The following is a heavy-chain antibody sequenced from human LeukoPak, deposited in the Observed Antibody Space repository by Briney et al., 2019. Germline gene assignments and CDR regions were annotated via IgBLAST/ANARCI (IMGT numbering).Heavy chain of an antibody. J-gene: IGHJ4*02. CDR3: ASLYSGSYSFDY. D-gene: IGHD1-26*01. CDR1: GGSFSGYY. V-gene: IGHV4-34*01. CDR2: INHSGST. Sequence: PSEALSLTCAVYGGSFSGYYWSWIRQPTGNGLEWIGEINHSGSTNYNPSLKSRVTISVDTSKNQFSLKLSSVTAADTAVYYCASLYSGSYSFDYWGQGTLVTVSS.